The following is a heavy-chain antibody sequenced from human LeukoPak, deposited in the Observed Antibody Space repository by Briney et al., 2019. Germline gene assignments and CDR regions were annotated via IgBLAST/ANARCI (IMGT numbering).Heavy chain of an antibody. CDR1: GFTFSSYW. CDR2: INSDGSST. V-gene: IGHV3-74*01. D-gene: IGHD7-27*01. CDR3: AKDRPLNWGYYFDY. Sequence: PGGSLRLSCAASGFTFSSYWMHWVRQVPGKGLVWVSCINSDGSSTIYADSVKGRFTISRDDAKNTLFLQMSSLRAEDTAIYYCAKDRPLNWGYYFDYWGQGTLVTVSS. J-gene: IGHJ4*02.